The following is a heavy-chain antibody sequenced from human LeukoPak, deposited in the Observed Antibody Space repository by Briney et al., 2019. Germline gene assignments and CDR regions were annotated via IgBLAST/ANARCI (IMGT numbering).Heavy chain of an antibody. D-gene: IGHD3-22*01. CDR1: GFTFSSYS. V-gene: IGHV3-21*01. Sequence: PGGSLRLSCAASGFTFSSYSMNWVRQAPGKGLEWVSSISSSSSYIYYADSVKGRFTISRDNAKNSLYLQMNSLRAEDTAVYYCARILRYNDSSGYSAFDIWGQGTMVTVSS. J-gene: IGHJ3*02. CDR2: ISSSSSYI. CDR3: ARILRYNDSSGYSAFDI.